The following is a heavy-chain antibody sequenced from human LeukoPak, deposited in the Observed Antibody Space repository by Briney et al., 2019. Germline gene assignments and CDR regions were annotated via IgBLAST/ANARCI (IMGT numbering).Heavy chain of an antibody. J-gene: IGHJ5*02. V-gene: IGHV1-2*02. Sequence: ASVKVSCKASGYTFTGYYMHWVRQAPGQGLEWMGWINPNSGDTNYAQKFQGRVTMTRDTSISTAYMELSGLRSDDTAVYYCASGTTAVDTIPWGQGTLVTVSS. D-gene: IGHD1-1*01. CDR2: INPNSGDT. CDR3: ASGTTAVDTIP. CDR1: GYTFTGYY.